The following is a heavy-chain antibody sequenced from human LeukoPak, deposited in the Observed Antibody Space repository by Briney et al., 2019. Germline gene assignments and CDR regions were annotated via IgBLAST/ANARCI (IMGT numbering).Heavy chain of an antibody. J-gene: IGHJ4*02. CDR1: GGSFSGYY. V-gene: IGHV4-34*01. CDR2: INHSGST. D-gene: IGHD2-2*01. Sequence: SETLSLTCAVYGGSFSGYYWSWIRQPPGKGLEWIGEINHSGSTNYNPSLKSRVTISVDTSKNQFSLKLSSVTASDTAVYYCARGGAVYCSSTSCPLLDYWGQGTLVTVSS. CDR3: ARGGAVYCSSTSCPLLDY.